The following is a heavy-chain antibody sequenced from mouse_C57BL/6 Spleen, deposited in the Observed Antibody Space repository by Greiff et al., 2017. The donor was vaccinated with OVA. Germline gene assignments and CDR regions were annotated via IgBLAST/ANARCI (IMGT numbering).Heavy chain of an antibody. Sequence: QVQLKQSGPELVKPGASVKISCKASGYAFSSSWMNWVKQRPGKGLEWIGRIYPGDGDTNYNGKFKGKATLTADKYSSTAYMQLSSLPSEDSAVYFGARRGGNYGFAYWGQVTLVTVSA. V-gene: IGHV1-82*01. J-gene: IGHJ3*01. D-gene: IGHD2-1*01. CDR2: IYPGDGDT. CDR1: GYAFSSSW. CDR3: ARRGGNYGFAY.